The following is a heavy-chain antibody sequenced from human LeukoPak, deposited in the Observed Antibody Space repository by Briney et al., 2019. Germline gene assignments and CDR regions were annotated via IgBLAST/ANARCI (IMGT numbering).Heavy chain of an antibody. CDR3: ARGAWATRLAS. V-gene: IGHV4-34*01. CDR1: GESHNSYY. D-gene: IGHD2-15*01. Sequence: PSETLPLTCAVYGESHNSYYWSWVRQPPSGGLAWIGEIYESGTTKYNPSLKSRVAISMVPSKQQFSLTLSSVTAADTAVYYCARGAWATRLASWGLGTPVIVSS. J-gene: IGHJ4*02. CDR2: IYESGTT.